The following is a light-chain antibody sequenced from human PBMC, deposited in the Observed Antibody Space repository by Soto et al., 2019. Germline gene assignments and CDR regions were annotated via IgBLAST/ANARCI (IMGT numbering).Light chain of an antibody. CDR3: SSYTSSSTPVV. CDR1: SSDVGSYNC. J-gene: IGLJ2*01. CDR2: EVS. V-gene: IGLV2-18*02. Sequence: QSALTQPPSVSGSPGQSVTMSCTGTSSDVGSYNCVSWYQQPPVTAPKLMVYEVSNGRSGVPDRLSGSKSGNTASLTISGLQADDEADYYCSSYTSSSTPVVFGEANKPTVL.